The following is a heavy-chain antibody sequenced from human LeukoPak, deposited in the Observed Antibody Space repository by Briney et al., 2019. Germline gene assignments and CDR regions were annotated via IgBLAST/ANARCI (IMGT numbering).Heavy chain of an antibody. J-gene: IGHJ4*02. CDR3: TTLPTMVRGVIRSH. D-gene: IGHD3-10*01. V-gene: IGHV3-7*01. Sequence: GGSLRLSCAASGFTFSSYWMSWVRQAPGKGLEWVANIKQDGSEKYYVDSVKGRFTISRDNAKNSLYLQMNSLRAEDTAVYYCTTLPTMVRGVIRSHWGQGTLVTVSS. CDR1: GFTFSSYW. CDR2: IKQDGSEK.